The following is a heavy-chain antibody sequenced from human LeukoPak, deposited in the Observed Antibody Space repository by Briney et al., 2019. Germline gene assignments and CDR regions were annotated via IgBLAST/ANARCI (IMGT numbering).Heavy chain of an antibody. D-gene: IGHD6-19*01. J-gene: IGHJ4*02. CDR3: ARTTGYSSGWYAGLDY. V-gene: IGHV5-51*01. Sequence: GESLKISCKGSGYSFTSYWIGWVRQMPGKGLEWMGIIYPGDSDTRYSPSFQGQVTISADKSISTAYLQWSSLKASDPAMYYCARTTGYSSGWYAGLDYWGQGTLVTVSS. CDR2: IYPGDSDT. CDR1: GYSFTSYW.